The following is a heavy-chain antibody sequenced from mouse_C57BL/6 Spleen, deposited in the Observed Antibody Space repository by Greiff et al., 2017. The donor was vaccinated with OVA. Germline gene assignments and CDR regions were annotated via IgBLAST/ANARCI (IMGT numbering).Heavy chain of an antibody. Sequence: EVKVEESGGGLVKPGGSLKLSCAASGFTFSDYGMHWVRQAPEKGLEWVAYISSGSSTIYYADTVKGRFTIASDNGKSTLYLHMTSLRSTDTDMYDCATARSSSPWDFDDWGTGTTVTVSS. V-gene: IGHV5-17*01. J-gene: IGHJ1*03. CDR1: GFTFSDYG. CDR2: ISSGSSTI. D-gene: IGHD1-1*01. CDR3: ATARSSSPWDFDD.